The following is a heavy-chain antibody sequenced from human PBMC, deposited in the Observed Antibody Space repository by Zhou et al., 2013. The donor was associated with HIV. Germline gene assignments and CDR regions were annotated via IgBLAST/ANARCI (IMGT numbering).Heavy chain of an antibody. CDR1: GGTFSSYV. Sequence: QVQLVQSGAEVKKPGSSVKVSCKGSGGTFSSYVTSWVRQAPGQGLEWMGWINPNNGGTSYAQKFQDRATITRDTSTGVVYLGLIGLRSADTAVYFCARDQGPGRGKGLDYWGRGSLVTVSS. CDR3: ARDQGPGRGKGLDY. J-gene: IGHJ4*02. CDR2: INPNNGGT. V-gene: IGHV1-2*02. D-gene: IGHD3-16*01.